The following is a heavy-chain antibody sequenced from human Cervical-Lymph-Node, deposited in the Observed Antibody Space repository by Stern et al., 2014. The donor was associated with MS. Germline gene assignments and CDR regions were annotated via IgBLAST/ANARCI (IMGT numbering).Heavy chain of an antibody. CDR3: ARREWELLTLDYYGMDV. CDR2: IWYDGSNK. J-gene: IGHJ6*02. CDR1: GFTFSSYG. Sequence: VQLVESGGGVVQPGRSRRLSCAASGFTFSSYGMHWVRQAPGKGLEWGAVIWYDGSNKYYADSVKGRFTISRDNSKNTLYLQMNSLRAEDTAVYYCARREWELLTLDYYGMDVWGQGTTVTVSS. V-gene: IGHV3-33*01. D-gene: IGHD1-26*01.